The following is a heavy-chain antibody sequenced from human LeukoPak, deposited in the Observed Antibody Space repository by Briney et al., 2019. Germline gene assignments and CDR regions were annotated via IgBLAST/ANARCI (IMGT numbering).Heavy chain of an antibody. J-gene: IGHJ4*02. Sequence: SETLSLTCTVSGGSISRYYWNWIRQPPGKGLEWVGFIFYSGSTNYNPSLKRRVTISVDTSKTQFSLKLSSVTAADTAVYYCARHVTSGWFNFDYWGQGTLVTVSS. V-gene: IGHV4-59*08. CDR3: ARHVTSGWFNFDY. CDR2: IFYSGST. CDR1: GGSISRYY. D-gene: IGHD6-19*01.